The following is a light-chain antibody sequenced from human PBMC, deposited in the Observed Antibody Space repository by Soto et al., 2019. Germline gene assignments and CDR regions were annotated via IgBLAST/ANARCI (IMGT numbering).Light chain of an antibody. CDR1: SSDVGGYNF. Sequence: QSALTQPPSASGSPGQSVTISCTGTSSDVGGYNFVSWYRQHPGKGPELIMYDVGRRPSGVPDRFSGSKSGDTASLTISGLEAEDEAEYHCSSYAGTSTFAVFGAGTKLTVL. V-gene: IGLV2-11*01. J-gene: IGLJ3*02. CDR2: DVG. CDR3: SSYAGTSTFAV.